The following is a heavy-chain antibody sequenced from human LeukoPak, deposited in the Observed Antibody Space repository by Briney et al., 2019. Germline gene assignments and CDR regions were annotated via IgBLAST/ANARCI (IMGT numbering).Heavy chain of an antibody. D-gene: IGHD1-7*01. J-gene: IGHJ4*02. Sequence: SSEKVSCKASGCTFSSYAISWVRQAPGQGLEWMGGIIPIFGTANYAQKFQGRVTITTDESTSTAYTELSSLRSEDTAVYYCARADNWNYALNYWDQGTLVTVSS. CDR2: IIPIFGTA. V-gene: IGHV1-69*05. CDR1: GCTFSSYA. CDR3: ARADNWNYALNY.